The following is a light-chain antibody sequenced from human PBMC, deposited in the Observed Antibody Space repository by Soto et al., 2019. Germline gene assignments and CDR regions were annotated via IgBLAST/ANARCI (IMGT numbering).Light chain of an antibody. Sequence: EVVLTQSPATLSLSPGERATLSCRASQTIRSNFLTWYQQKPGQAPRLLIYTASPSAAGIPDRFSGSGSGTDFTLSISRLEPEVFAVYYCQHYDSSSGHTFGKVTKLQIK. V-gene: IGKV3-20*01. J-gene: IGKJ2*01. CDR1: QTIRSNF. CDR3: QHYDSSSGHT. CDR2: TAS.